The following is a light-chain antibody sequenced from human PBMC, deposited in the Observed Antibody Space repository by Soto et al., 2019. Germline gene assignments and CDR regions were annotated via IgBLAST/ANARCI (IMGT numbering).Light chain of an antibody. Sequence: EIVMTQSPATLSVSPGERATLSCRASQSVSSNLAWYQQKPGQAPRLLIYGASTRATGIPARFSGSRSGTEFTLTISSLQSEDFAVYYCQQYINWPLTFGGGTKVEIK. J-gene: IGKJ4*01. CDR2: GAS. CDR3: QQYINWPLT. V-gene: IGKV3-15*01. CDR1: QSVSSN.